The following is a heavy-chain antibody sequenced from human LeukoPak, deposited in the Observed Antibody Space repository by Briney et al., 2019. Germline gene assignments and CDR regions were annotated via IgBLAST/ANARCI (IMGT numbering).Heavy chain of an antibody. J-gene: IGHJ6*04. Sequence: HAGGSLRLSCAASGFTFRSYEMNAVPQAPGKGREGVSYISSSGSTIYYADSVKGRFTISRDNAKNSLYLQMNSLRAEDTAVYYCAELGITMIAGVWGKGTTVTISS. D-gene: IGHD3-22*01. CDR1: GFTFRSYE. V-gene: IGHV3-48*03. CDR3: AELGITMIAGV. CDR2: ISSSGSTI.